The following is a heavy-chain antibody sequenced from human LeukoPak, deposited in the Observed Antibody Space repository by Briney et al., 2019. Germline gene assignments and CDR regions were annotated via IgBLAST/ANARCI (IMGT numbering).Heavy chain of an antibody. CDR3: ARSAGTPLYYFDY. J-gene: IGHJ4*02. CDR2: IIPILGIA. V-gene: IGHV1-69*04. D-gene: IGHD6-13*01. CDR1: GGTFSSYA. Sequence: GASVKVSCKASGGTFSSYAISWVRQAPGQGLEWMGRIIPILGIANYAQKFQGRVTITADKSTSTAYMELSSLRAEDTAVYYCARSAGTPLYYFDYWGQGTLVTVSS.